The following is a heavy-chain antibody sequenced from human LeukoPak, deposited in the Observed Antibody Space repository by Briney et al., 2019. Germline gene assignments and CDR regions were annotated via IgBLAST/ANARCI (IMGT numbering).Heavy chain of an antibody. J-gene: IGHJ3*01. CDR3: ARDMQLST. Sequence: TGGPLRLSCAASEITFSGSAMSWVRQAPGEGLEWVSLISYSGANSYYTDSVRGRFTISRDNSKDTLFLQMNSLRAEDTAIYYCARDMQLSTWGLGTMVTVSS. V-gene: IGHV3-23*01. D-gene: IGHD3-16*02. CDR2: ISYSGANS. CDR1: EITFSGSA.